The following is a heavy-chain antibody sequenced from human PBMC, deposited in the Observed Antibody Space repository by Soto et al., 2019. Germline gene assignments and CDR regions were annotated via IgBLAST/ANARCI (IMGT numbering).Heavy chain of an antibody. CDR2: IIPIFGIA. V-gene: IGHV1-69*01. CDR1: GGTLLSYT. J-gene: IGHJ6*02. Sequence: QVQLVQSGAEVKKTGSSVKVSCKASGGTLLSYTISWVRQDPGQGLEWMGGIIPIFGIANYAQKFQGRVTITADESTGVAYMERSSLKSEDTAVYYLPGGEGETAMENFWGQGTTVTLSS. CDR3: PGGEGETAMENF. D-gene: IGHD5-18*01.